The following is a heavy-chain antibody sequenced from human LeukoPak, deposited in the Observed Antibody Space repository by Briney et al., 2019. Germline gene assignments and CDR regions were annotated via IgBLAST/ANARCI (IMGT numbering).Heavy chain of an antibody. J-gene: IGHJ4*02. D-gene: IGHD6-19*01. CDR2: INPNSGGT. CDR3: ASHVSSGWYYRFDY. V-gene: IGHV1-2*02. Sequence: ASVKASCKASGYTFTGYYMHWVRQAPGQGLEWVGWINPNSGGTNYAQKFQGRVTMTRDTSISTAYMELSRLRSDDTAVYYCASHVSSGWYYRFDYWGQGTLVTVSS. CDR1: GYTFTGYY.